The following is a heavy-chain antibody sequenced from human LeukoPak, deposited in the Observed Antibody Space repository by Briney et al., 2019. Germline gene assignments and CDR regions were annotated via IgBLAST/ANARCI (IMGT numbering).Heavy chain of an antibody. CDR2: ISAYNGCT. J-gene: IGHJ6*03. Sequence: GASVKVSCKASGYTFPSYGISWVRQAPGQGLEWMGWISAYNGCTNYAQKLQGRVTMTTDTSTSTAYMELRSLRSDDTAVYYCARASHYDFWSGYYYYMDVWGKGTTVTVSS. D-gene: IGHD3-3*01. CDR1: GYTFPSYG. V-gene: IGHV1-18*01. CDR3: ARASHYDFWSGYYYYMDV.